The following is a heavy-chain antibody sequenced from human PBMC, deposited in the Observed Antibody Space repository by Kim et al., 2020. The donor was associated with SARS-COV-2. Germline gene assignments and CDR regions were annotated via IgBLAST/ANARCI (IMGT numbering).Heavy chain of an antibody. CDR3: ARNLVTGHDDF. J-gene: IGHJ4*02. CDR2: TT. Sequence: TTYYADSGKGRFTIARHNSKNTVYLQMNGLRAEDTAVYFCARNLVTGHDDFWGQGTLVTVSS. D-gene: IGHD1-20*01. V-gene: IGHV3-53*04.